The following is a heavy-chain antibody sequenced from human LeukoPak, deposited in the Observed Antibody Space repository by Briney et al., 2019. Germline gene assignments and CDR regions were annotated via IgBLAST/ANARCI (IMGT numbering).Heavy chain of an antibody. D-gene: IGHD3-10*01. V-gene: IGHV3-7*03. Sequence: RPGGSLRLSCAASGFTFSRYWMSWVRQAPGKRLEWVANIKQDGSEKYYVDSVKGRFTISRDNGKKSLYLQMNSLRAEDTAVYYCARYPYGSGTYYYIEYWGQGTLVTVSS. CDR1: GFTFSRYW. J-gene: IGHJ4*02. CDR2: IKQDGSEK. CDR3: ARYPYGSGTYYYIEY.